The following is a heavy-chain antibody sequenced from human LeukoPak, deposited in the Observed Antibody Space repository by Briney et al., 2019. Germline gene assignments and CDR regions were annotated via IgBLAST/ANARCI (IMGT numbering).Heavy chain of an antibody. CDR1: GYTFTSYA. CDR2: INTNTGNP. Sequence: ASVKVSCKASGYTFTSYAMNWVRQAPGQGLEWVEWINTNTGNPTYAQGFTGRFVFSLDTSVSTAYLQISSLKAEDTAVYYCARDGVYYDRPRGAFDIWGQGTMVTVSS. CDR3: ARDGVYYDRPRGAFDI. D-gene: IGHD3-22*01. J-gene: IGHJ3*02. V-gene: IGHV7-4-1*02.